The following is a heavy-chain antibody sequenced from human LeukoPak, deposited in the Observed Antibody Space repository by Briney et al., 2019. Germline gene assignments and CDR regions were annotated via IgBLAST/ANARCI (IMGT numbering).Heavy chain of an antibody. Sequence: SETLSLTCTVSGGSISSSSYYWGWIRQPPGKGLEWIGSIYYSGSTYYNPSLKSRVTISVDTSKNQFSLKLSSVTAADTAVYYCARIAPCSSSPFDYWGQGTLVTVSS. CDR1: GGSISSSSYY. CDR2: IYYSGST. V-gene: IGHV4-39*01. D-gene: IGHD6-6*01. CDR3: ARIAPCSSSPFDY. J-gene: IGHJ4*02.